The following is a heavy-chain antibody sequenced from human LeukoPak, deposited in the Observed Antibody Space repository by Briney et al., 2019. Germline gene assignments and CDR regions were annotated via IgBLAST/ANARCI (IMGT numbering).Heavy chain of an antibody. Sequence: GGSLRLSCAASGFRFSDYGLHWVRQAPGKGLEWVAFARYDGNKQYYAESVKGRLTISKDSSKKMLFLQMNNLRPEDTAVYYCAREWLDSFDIWGQGTMVPVSS. CDR3: AREWLDSFDI. J-gene: IGHJ3*02. CDR2: ARYDGNKQ. D-gene: IGHD5-12*01. CDR1: GFRFSDYG. V-gene: IGHV3-30*02.